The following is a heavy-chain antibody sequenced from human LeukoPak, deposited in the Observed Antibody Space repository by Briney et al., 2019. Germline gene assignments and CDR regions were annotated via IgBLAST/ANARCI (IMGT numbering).Heavy chain of an antibody. D-gene: IGHD5-12*01. V-gene: IGHV3-7*03. CDR2: IKQDGYEK. Sequence: GGSLRLSCAASGFTFSGYWMSWVRQTPEKGLEWVANIKQDGYEKYYVDSVKGRFTISRDNAKNSLYLQMNSLRAEDTAVYYCARDGYEKSIDYWGQGTLVTVSS. CDR1: GFTFSGYW. J-gene: IGHJ4*02. CDR3: ARDGYEKSIDY.